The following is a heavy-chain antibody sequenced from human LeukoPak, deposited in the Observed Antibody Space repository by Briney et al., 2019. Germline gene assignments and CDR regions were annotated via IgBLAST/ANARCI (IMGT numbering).Heavy chain of an antibody. J-gene: IGHJ6*02. CDR1: GGSISSGGYY. D-gene: IGHD4-23*01. CDR3: ARGHMWYGGNSVYYYYGMDV. Sequence: SETLSLTCTVSGGSISSGGYYWSWIRQHPGKGLEWIGYIYYSGSTYYNPSLKSRVTISVDTSKNQFSLKLSSVTAADTAVYYCARGHMWYGGNSVYYYYGMDVWGQGTTVTVSS. V-gene: IGHV4-31*03. CDR2: IYYSGST.